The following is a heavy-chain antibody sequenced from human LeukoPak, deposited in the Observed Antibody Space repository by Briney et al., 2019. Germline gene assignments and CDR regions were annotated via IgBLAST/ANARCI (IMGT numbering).Heavy chain of an antibody. Sequence: GRSPRLSCAASGFTFSSYAMHRVRQAPGKGLEWVAVISYDGRNKYYADSVKGRFTISRDNSKNTLYLQMNSLRAEDTAVYYYARASRYYYDSSGYFYYYGMDVWGQGTTVTVSS. CDR3: ARASRYYYDSSGYFYYYGMDV. D-gene: IGHD3-22*01. CDR2: ISYDGRNK. V-gene: IGHV3-30*04. CDR1: GFTFSSYA. J-gene: IGHJ6*02.